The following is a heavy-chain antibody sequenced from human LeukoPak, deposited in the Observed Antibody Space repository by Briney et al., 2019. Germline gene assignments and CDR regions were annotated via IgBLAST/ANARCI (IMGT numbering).Heavy chain of an antibody. V-gene: IGHV3-23*01. D-gene: IGHD3-10*01. CDR3: AKDGLQWLGESGSYYFDY. CDR1: GFTLSSYA. CDR2: ISGSGDST. J-gene: IGHJ4*02. Sequence: GGSLRLSCAASGFTLSSYAMSWVRQAPGKGLEWVSSISGSGDSTDYADSVRGRFTISRDNSKNKLSLQMNSLRAEDTAVYYCAKDGLQWLGESGSYYFDYWGQGTLVTVSS.